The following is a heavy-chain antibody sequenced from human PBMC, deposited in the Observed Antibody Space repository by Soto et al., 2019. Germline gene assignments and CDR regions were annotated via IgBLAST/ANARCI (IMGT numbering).Heavy chain of an antibody. CDR1: GYTFTSYG. V-gene: IGHV1-18*04. CDR2: ISAYNGNT. D-gene: IGHD3-22*01. Sequence: VASVKVSCKASGYTFTSYGISWVRQAPGQGLEWMGWISAYNGNTNYAQKLQGRVTMTTDTSTSTAYMELRSLRSDDTAVYYCAREDSSGYYYLSYYFDYWGQGTLVTVSS. CDR3: AREDSSGYYYLSYYFDY. J-gene: IGHJ4*02.